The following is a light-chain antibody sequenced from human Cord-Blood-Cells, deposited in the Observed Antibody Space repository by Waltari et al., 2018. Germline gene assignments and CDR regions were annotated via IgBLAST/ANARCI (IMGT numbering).Light chain of an antibody. Sequence: SYELTQPPSVSVSPGQPASITCSGDKLGDKSACWYQPKPGQSPVLFIYQDSIRPSGIPDRFSGSNSGNTATLTISGTQAMDEADYYCQAWDSSILYVFGTGTKVTVL. J-gene: IGLJ1*01. CDR3: QAWDSSILYV. CDR1: KLGDKS. V-gene: IGLV3-1*01. CDR2: QDS.